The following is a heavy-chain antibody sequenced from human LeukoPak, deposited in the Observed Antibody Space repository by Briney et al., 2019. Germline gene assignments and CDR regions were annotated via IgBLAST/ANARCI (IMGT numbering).Heavy chain of an antibody. CDR1: GFTFDDYA. CDR3: AREIAY. J-gene: IGHJ4*02. D-gene: IGHD2-15*01. V-gene: IGHV3-9*01. CDR2: ISWNSGSI. Sequence: GRSLRLSCAASGFTFDDYAMHWVRQAPGKGLEWVSGISWNSGSIGYADSVKGRFTISRDNAKNSLYLQMNSLRAEDTAVYYCAREIAYWGQGTLVTVSS.